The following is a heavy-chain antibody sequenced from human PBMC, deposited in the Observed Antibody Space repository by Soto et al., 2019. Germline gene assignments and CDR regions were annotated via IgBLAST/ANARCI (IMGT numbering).Heavy chain of an antibody. J-gene: IGHJ4*02. V-gene: IGHV3-21*01. CDR2: ISSSSSYI. Sequence: GGSLRLSCAASGFTFSSYSMNWVRQAPGKGLEWVSSISSSSSYIYYADSVKGRFTISRDNAKNSLYLQMNSLRAEDTAVYYCARVMIRYFDWLEHPFDYWGQGTLVTVSS. CDR1: GFTFSSYS. D-gene: IGHD3-9*01. CDR3: ARVMIRYFDWLEHPFDY.